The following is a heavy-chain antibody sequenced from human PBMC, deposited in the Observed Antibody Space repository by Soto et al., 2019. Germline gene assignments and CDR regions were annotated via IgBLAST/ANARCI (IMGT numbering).Heavy chain of an antibody. CDR2: INPSGDST. V-gene: IGHV1-46*01. CDR1: GYTFTSYY. CDR3: ARDASRYYDSSGYPPLNWFDP. D-gene: IGHD3-22*01. Sequence: ASVKVSCKASGYTFTSYYMHWVRQAPGQGLEWMGIINPSGDSTSYAQKFQGRVTMTRDTSTSTVYMELSSLRSEDTAVYYCARDASRYYDSSGYPPLNWFDPWGQGTLVPSPQ. J-gene: IGHJ5*02.